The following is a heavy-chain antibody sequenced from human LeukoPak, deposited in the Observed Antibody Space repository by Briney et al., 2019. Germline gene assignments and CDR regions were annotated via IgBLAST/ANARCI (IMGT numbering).Heavy chain of an antibody. CDR2: TYYRSNWYN. Sequence: SQTLSLTCAISGDSVSSNTAAWNWIRQSPSRGLEWLGRTYYRSNWYNDNAESVKSRTTINADTSKNQFSLQLNSVTPEDTAVYYCARDDGGKFDYWGQGTLVTVSS. J-gene: IGHJ4*02. D-gene: IGHD2-15*01. CDR1: GDSVSSNTAA. V-gene: IGHV6-1*01. CDR3: ARDDGGKFDY.